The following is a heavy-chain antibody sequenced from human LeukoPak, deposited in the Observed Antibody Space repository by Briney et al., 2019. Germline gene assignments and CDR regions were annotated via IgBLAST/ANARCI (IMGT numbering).Heavy chain of an antibody. V-gene: IGHV3-13*01. CDR1: GFTFSSYD. D-gene: IGHD5-12*01. CDR3: ARVRNYSGYYSWYFDL. Sequence: PGGSLRLSCAASGFTFSSYDMHWVRQATGKGLEWVSAIGTAGDTYYPGSVKGRFTISREDAKNSLYLQMNSLRAGDTAVYYCARVRNYSGYYSWYFDLWGRGTLVTVSS. J-gene: IGHJ2*01. CDR2: IGTAGDT.